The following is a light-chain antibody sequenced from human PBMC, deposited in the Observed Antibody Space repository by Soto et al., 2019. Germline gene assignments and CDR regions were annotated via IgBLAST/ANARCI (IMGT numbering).Light chain of an antibody. CDR1: SGDIGDYKY. Sequence: QSVLTQPASVSGSPGQSITISCTGSSGDIGDYKYVSWYKQHPGKAPKLMIYDVSNRRSGVSNRFSGSKSGNTASLTISGLQAEDEADYYCSSYTSTNFVIFGGGTKVTVL. V-gene: IGLV2-14*01. CDR3: SSYTSTNFVI. CDR2: DVS. J-gene: IGLJ2*01.